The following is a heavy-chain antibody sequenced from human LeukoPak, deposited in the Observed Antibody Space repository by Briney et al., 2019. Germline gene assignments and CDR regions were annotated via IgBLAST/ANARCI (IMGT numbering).Heavy chain of an antibody. CDR3: AKDGGRLGELSSLDY. Sequence: GGSLRLSCAASGFTFSTYGMSWVRQAPGKGLEWVSGISGSGGSRFYTDSVKGRFTISRDNLKNTLYLQMNSLRAEDTAVYYCAKDGGRLGELSSLDYWGQGTLVTVSS. V-gene: IGHV3-23*01. J-gene: IGHJ4*02. D-gene: IGHD3-16*02. CDR2: ISGSGGSR. CDR1: GFTFSTYG.